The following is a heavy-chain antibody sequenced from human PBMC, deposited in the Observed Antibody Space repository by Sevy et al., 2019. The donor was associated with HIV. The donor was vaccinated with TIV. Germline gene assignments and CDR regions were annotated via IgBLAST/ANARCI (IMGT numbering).Heavy chain of an antibody. CDR3: AKTSSLLGELAYFDY. D-gene: IGHD3-16*01. J-gene: IGHJ4*02. CDR1: GFTFSSYA. V-gene: IGHV3-23*01. Sequence: GGSLRLSCAASGFTFSSYAMSWVRQAPGKGLEWVSAISGSGGSTYYADSVKGRFTISRDNSKNTLYLQMNSLRVEDTAVYYCAKTSSLLGELAYFDYWGQGTLVTVSS. CDR2: ISGSGGST.